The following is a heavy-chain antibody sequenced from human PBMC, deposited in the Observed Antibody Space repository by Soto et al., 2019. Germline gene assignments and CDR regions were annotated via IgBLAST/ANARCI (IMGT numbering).Heavy chain of an antibody. CDR3: ARAGYPAVVVPAAAYYYYGMDV. D-gene: IGHD2-2*01. Sequence: GASVKVSCKASGYTFSSYYMHWVRQAPGQGLEWMGWINPNSGGTNYAQKFQGWVTMTRDTSISTAYMELSRLRSDDTAVYYCARAGYPAVVVPAAAYYYYGMDVWGQGTTVTVSS. V-gene: IGHV1-2*04. J-gene: IGHJ6*02. CDR1: GYTFSSYY. CDR2: INPNSGGT.